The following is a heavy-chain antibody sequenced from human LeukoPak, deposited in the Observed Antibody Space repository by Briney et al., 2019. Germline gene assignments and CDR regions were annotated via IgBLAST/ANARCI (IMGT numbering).Heavy chain of an antibody. Sequence: GGSLRLSCAASGFTFSSYAMHWVRQAPGKGREWVADISYDGSNKYYTDSVKGRFTISRDNSKNTLYLQMNSLRAEDTAVYYCARSDPPYDYVWGSSDHWGQGTLVTVSS. CDR1: GFTFSSYA. CDR3: ARSDPPYDYVWGSSDH. D-gene: IGHD3-16*01. V-gene: IGHV3-30*04. J-gene: IGHJ4*02. CDR2: ISYDGSNK.